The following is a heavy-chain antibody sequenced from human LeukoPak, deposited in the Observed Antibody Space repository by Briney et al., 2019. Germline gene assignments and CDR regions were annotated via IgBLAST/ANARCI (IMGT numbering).Heavy chain of an antibody. J-gene: IGHJ4*02. CDR2: ISSSGSTI. V-gene: IGHV3-11*01. CDR3: ASRSGSYLYYFDY. Sequence: AGGSLRLSCAASGFTFSDYYMSWICQAPGKGLEWVSYISSSGSTIYYADSVKGRFTISRDNAKNSLYLQMNSLRAEDTAVYYCASRSGSYLYYFDYWGQGTLVTVSS. D-gene: IGHD1-26*01. CDR1: GFTFSDYY.